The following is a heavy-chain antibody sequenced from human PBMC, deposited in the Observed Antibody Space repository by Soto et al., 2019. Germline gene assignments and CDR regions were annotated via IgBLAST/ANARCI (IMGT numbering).Heavy chain of an antibody. V-gene: IGHV3-66*01. CDR3: ARGPYGSGRHSLDY. CDR1: GFTVSSNY. J-gene: IGHJ4*02. Sequence: GSLRLSCAASGFTVSSNYMSWVRQAPGKGLEWVSVIYSGSSTYYADSVKGRFTVSRDNSKNTLYLQMNSLRAEDTAVYYCARGPYGSGRHSLDYWGQGSLVTVSS. CDR2: IYSGSST. D-gene: IGHD3-10*01.